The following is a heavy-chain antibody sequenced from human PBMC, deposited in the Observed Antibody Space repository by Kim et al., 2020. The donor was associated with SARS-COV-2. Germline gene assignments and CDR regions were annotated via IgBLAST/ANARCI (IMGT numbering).Heavy chain of an antibody. CDR1: GFTFSSYS. V-gene: IGHV3-21*01. Sequence: GGSLRLSCAASGFTFSSYSMNWVRQAPGKGLEWVSSISSSSSYIYYADSVKGRFTISRDNAKNSLYLQMNSLRAEDTAVYYCARDFSLESEAFDYWGQGTLVTVSS. J-gene: IGHJ4*02. D-gene: IGHD1-1*01. CDR3: ARDFSLESEAFDY. CDR2: ISSSSSYI.